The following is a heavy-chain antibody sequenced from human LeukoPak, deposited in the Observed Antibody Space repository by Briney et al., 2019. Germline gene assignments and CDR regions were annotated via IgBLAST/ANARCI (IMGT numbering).Heavy chain of an antibody. CDR3: AIGTWETAARPYSFDT. V-gene: IGHV1-18*01. Sequence: GASVKVSCKAFAFSFISFGFNWVRQAPGQGLEWMGWISGYNGDTKYAQKFQGRVTMTRDTSTSTAYKELRGLRADDTAVYYCAIGTWETAARPYSFDTWGQGTLVTVTS. J-gene: IGHJ4*02. CDR1: AFSFISFG. D-gene: IGHD1-26*01. CDR2: ISGYNGDT.